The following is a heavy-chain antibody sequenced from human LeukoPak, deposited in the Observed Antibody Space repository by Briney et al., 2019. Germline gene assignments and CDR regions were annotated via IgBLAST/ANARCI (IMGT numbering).Heavy chain of an antibody. CDR3: TRESGAFSPFGF. J-gene: IGHJ4*02. CDR2: VHLSGAT. D-gene: IGHD1-26*01. CDR1: GVSITTTNW. Sequence: SETLSLTCAVSGVSITTTNWWSWVRQPPGKGLEWIGEVHLSGATNYNPSLESRVSMSIDKSKNHLSLEVTSVTAADTAIYYCTRESGAFSPFGFWGQGTLLTVSS. V-gene: IGHV4-4*02.